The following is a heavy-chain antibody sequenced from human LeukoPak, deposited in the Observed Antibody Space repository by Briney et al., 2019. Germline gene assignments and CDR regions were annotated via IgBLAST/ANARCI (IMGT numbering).Heavy chain of an antibody. J-gene: IGHJ4*02. V-gene: IGHV1-8*02. CDR3: ARVGLGKETFDF. CDR2: MNPNSGYT. D-gene: IGHD1-26*01. CDR1: GYTFTTYA. Sequence: ASVKVSCKASGYTFTTYAMNWVRQAPGQGLEWMGWMNPNSGYTGYAQKFQGRVTMTRNTSISTAYMELSSLRSEDTAVYYCARVGLGKETFDFWGQGTLVTVSS.